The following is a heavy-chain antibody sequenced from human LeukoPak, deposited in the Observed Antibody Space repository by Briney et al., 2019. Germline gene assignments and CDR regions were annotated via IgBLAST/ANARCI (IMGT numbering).Heavy chain of an antibody. CDR2: IYTSGST. CDR3: ARDRRGLTTVPDY. CDR1: GGSISSGSYY. D-gene: IGHD4-11*01. V-gene: IGHV4-61*02. J-gene: IGHJ4*02. Sequence: SQALSLTCTVSGGSISSGSYYWRWIRQPAGKGLEWIGRIYTSGSTNYNPSLKSRVTISVDTSKNQFSLKLSSVTAADTAVYYCARDRRGLTTVPDYWGQGTLVTVSS.